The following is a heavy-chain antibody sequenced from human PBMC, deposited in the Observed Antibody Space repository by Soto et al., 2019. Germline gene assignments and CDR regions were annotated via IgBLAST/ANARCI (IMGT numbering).Heavy chain of an antibody. J-gene: IGHJ4*02. D-gene: IGHD3-3*01. V-gene: IGHV4-59*01. CDR3: ARGGQDFWSGPFDY. CDR2: ISYSGST. CDR1: GGSISSYY. Sequence: PSETLSLTCTVSGGSISSYYWSWIRQPPGKGLVWIGYISYSGSTNYNPSLKSRVTISVDTSKNQFSLKLSSVTAADTAVYYCARGGQDFWSGPFDYWGQGALVTVSS.